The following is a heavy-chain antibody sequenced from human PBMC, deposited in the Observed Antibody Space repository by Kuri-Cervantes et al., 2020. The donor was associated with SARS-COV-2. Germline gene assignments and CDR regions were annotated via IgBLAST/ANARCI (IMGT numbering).Heavy chain of an antibody. D-gene: IGHD6-19*01. V-gene: IGHV3-9*01. J-gene: IGHJ4*02. CDR1: GFTFDDYA. CDR3: VKDMLAVAGRYYFDY. Sequence: SLKISCAASGFTFDDYAMHWVRQAPGKGLEWVSGISWNSGSIGYADSVKGRFTISRDNAKNSLYLQMNSLRAEDTALYYCVKDMLAVAGRYYFDYWGQGTLVTVSS. CDR2: ISWNSGSI.